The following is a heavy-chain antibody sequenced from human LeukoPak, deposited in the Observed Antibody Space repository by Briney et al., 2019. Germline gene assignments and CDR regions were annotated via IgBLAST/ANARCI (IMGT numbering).Heavy chain of an antibody. J-gene: IGHJ4*02. CDR1: GASISSGGYY. D-gene: IGHD3-9*01. CDR3: AGDVTGYFLLDY. V-gene: IGHV4-31*03. CDR2: IFYSGST. Sequence: SETLSLTCTVSGASISSGGYYWNWIRQHPGKGLEWIAYIFYSGSTHYNPSLKSRVTISVDTSKNQFSLKLSSVTAADSAVYYCAGDVTGYFLLDYWGQGTLVTVSS.